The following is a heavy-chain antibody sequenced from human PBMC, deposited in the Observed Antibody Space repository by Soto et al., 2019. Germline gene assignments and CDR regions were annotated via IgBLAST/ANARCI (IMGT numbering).Heavy chain of an antibody. V-gene: IGHV4-59*04. J-gene: IGHJ3*02. CDR2: IYYSGST. CDR1: GGSISSYY. Sequence: SETLSLTCTVSGGSISSYYWSWIRHPPPKGLEWIGNIYYSGSTSYNPSLKSRVTISVDTSKNQFSLKLSSVTAADTAVYYCAIILHWRSIAARTDAFDIWGQGTMVTV. D-gene: IGHD6-6*01. CDR3: AIILHWRSIAARTDAFDI.